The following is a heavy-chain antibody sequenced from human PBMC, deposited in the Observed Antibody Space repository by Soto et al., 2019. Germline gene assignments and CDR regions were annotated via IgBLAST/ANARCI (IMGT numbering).Heavy chain of an antibody. CDR1: GGSFSGYH. V-gene: IGHV4-34*01. Sequence: SETLSLTCAVYGGSFSGYHWSWIRQPPGKGLEWIGEINHSGSTNYNPSLKSRVTISVDTSKNQFSLKLSSVTAADTAVYYCASGKVVVAAKRGAFDIWGQGTMVTVSS. D-gene: IGHD2-15*01. J-gene: IGHJ3*02. CDR2: INHSGST. CDR3: ASGKVVVAAKRGAFDI.